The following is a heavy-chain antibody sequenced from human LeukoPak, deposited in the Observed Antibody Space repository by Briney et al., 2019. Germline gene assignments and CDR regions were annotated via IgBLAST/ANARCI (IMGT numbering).Heavy chain of an antibody. D-gene: IGHD2-15*01. Sequence: GGSLRLSCAASGFTFSNAWMSWVRQAPGQGLEWVGRIKSKTDGGTTDYAAPVKGRFTISRDDSKNTLYLQMNSLKTEDTAVYYCTTVYCSGGSCSDYWGQGTLVTVSS. J-gene: IGHJ4*02. CDR2: IKSKTDGGTT. CDR1: GFTFSNAW. V-gene: IGHV3-15*01. CDR3: TTVYCSGGSCSDY.